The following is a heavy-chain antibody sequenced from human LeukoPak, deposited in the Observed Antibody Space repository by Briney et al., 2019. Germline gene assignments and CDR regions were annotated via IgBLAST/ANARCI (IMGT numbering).Heavy chain of an antibody. Sequence: GGSLRLSCRTSGFTVGDYAMNWVRQAPGKGLEWVAFIRYDGSNKYYADSVKGRFTISRDNSKNTLYLQMNSLRAEDTAVYYCAKEASSWSRFDYWGQGTLVTVSS. CDR3: AKEASSWSRFDY. J-gene: IGHJ4*02. CDR1: GFTVGDYA. D-gene: IGHD6-13*01. V-gene: IGHV3-30*02. CDR2: IRYDGSNK.